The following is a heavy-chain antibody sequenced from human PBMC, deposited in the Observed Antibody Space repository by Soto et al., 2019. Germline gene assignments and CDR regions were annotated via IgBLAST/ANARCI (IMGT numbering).Heavy chain of an antibody. Sequence: ASVKVSCKASGYTFTNYGISWVRQAPGQGLEWMGWISADNGNTNYAHKLQGRVTMTTDTSTNTAYMELRGLTSDDTAVYYCARVGDIVVVGPWFDPWGQGTLVTVSS. CDR2: ISADNGNT. D-gene: IGHD2-2*01. CDR3: ARVGDIVVVGPWFDP. J-gene: IGHJ5*02. V-gene: IGHV1-18*04. CDR1: GYTFTNYG.